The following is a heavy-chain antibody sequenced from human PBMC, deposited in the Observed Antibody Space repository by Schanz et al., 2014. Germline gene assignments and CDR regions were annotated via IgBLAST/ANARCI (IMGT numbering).Heavy chain of an antibody. CDR1: TFTFSSYW. V-gene: IGHV3-74*01. CDR2: IDRDESRT. J-gene: IGHJ6*02. D-gene: IGHD5-18*01. CDR3: ARGGYSYGSGYYAMDV. Sequence: EVQLVESGGGFVQPGGSLRLSCAASTFTFSSYWMHWVRQAPGKGLVWVSRIDRDESRTNYADSVKGRFTISRDNAKSTVYLQMNSLGVEDMAVYYCARGGYSYGSGYYAMDVWGQGTAVTVSS.